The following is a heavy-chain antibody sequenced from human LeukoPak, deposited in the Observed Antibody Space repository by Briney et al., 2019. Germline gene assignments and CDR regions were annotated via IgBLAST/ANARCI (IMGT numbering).Heavy chain of an antibody. D-gene: IGHD6-6*01. Sequence: GGSLRLSCAASGFTFSSYGMHWVRQAPGKGLEWVAFIRYDGSNKYYADSVKGRFTISRDNSKNTLYLQMNSLRAEDTAVYYCAKDSSSFSPRYNWFDPWGQGTLVTVSS. V-gene: IGHV3-30*02. CDR1: GFTFSSYG. CDR2: IRYDGSNK. CDR3: AKDSSSFSPRYNWFDP. J-gene: IGHJ5*02.